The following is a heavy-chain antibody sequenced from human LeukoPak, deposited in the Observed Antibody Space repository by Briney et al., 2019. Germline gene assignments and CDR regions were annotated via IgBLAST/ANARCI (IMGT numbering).Heavy chain of an antibody. V-gene: IGHV1-18*01. CDR1: GYTFISYG. J-gene: IGHJ4*02. CDR3: ARDDRSDYYDD. Sequence: ASVKVSCKASGYTFISYGISWMRQAPGQGLEWMGWISAYNGNTNNAQKFQGRVTVTTDTSTSTAYMELRSLRSDDTAVYYCARDDRSDYYDDWGQGTLVTVSS. CDR2: ISAYNGNT. D-gene: IGHD3-22*01.